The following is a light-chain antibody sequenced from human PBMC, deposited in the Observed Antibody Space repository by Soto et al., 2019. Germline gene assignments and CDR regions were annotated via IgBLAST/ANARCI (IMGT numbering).Light chain of an antibody. CDR3: TSYAGSNNLI. V-gene: IGLV2-8*01. J-gene: IGLJ2*01. Sequence: QSALTQPPSASGSPGQSVTISCTGTSSDIGGYNYVSWYQQLPGKAPQFIIYEVSKRPSGVPDRFSGSKSGNTASLTVSGLQAEDEPDYYCTSYAGSNNLIFGGGTKVTVL. CDR1: SSDIGGYNY. CDR2: EVS.